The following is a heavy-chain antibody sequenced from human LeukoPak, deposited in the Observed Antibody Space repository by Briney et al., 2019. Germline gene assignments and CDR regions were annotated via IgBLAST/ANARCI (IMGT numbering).Heavy chain of an antibody. CDR1: GSTCTGDY. CDR2: FNPSGGST. V-gene: IGHV1-46*01. Sequence: GASVKVSCKASGSTCTGDYMHSVRQARGPGLELMVIFNPSGGSTSYAQRFQGRVTMTRDTSTSTVYMELSSLRSEDTAVYYCVRAWYYDFWSGYRGLDFWGQGTLVTVSS. D-gene: IGHD3-3*01. CDR3: VRAWYYDFWSGYRGLDF. J-gene: IGHJ4*02.